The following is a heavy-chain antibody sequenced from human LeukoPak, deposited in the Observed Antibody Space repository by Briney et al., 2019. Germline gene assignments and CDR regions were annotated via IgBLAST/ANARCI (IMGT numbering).Heavy chain of an antibody. CDR2: INAGNGNT. V-gene: IGHV1-3*01. CDR1: GGTFSSYA. J-gene: IGHJ4*02. CDR3: ARDMGIGPPYFDY. D-gene: IGHD7-27*01. Sequence: GASVKVSCKASGGTFSSYAISWVRQAPGQRLEWMGWINAGNGNTKYSQKFQGRVTITRDTSASTAYMELSSLRSEDTAVYYCARDMGIGPPYFDYWGQGTLVTVSS.